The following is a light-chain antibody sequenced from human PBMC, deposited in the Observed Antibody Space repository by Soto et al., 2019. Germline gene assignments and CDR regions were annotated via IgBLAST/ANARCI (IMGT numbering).Light chain of an antibody. CDR1: QYINSR. CDR3: QQYGSSPLT. Sequence: EIVLTQSPATLSSFPGDRVTLSCRASQYINSRLAWYQHRPGQAPRLLSYQTSIRAAGIPARFSASGSGTDFTLTTSRLEPEDFAVYYCQQYGSSPLTFGGGTKVDIK. J-gene: IGKJ4*01. CDR2: QTS. V-gene: IGKV3-20*01.